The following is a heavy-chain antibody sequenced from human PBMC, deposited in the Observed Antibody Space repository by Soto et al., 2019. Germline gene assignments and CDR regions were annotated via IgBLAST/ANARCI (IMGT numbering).Heavy chain of an antibody. CDR2: VYFDQTYK. CDR3: AREMRPSHFDY. V-gene: IGHV3-30-3*01. Sequence: QVQLVESGGGVVQPGRSLRLSCTASGFTFSSCMMHWVRQAPGKGLEWVALVYFDQTYKSYADSVKGRFTISRDDSRNTVYQQMNSVRAADTAIYYCAREMRPSHFDYWGQGNLVTVSS. J-gene: IGHJ4*02. CDR1: GFTFSSCM.